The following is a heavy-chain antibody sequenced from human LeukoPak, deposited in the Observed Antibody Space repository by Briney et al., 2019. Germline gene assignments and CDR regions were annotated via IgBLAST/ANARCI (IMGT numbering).Heavy chain of an antibody. CDR3: AKGGQNYGGNSGY. CDR2: ISSSSSYI. V-gene: IGHV3-21*01. CDR1: GFTFSSYS. J-gene: IGHJ4*02. D-gene: IGHD4-23*01. Sequence: GGSLRLSWAASGFTFSSYSMNWLSQAPGKGLNLFSSISSSSSYIHYADSVKVRFTISRDNAMNSLYLKMNSLRAEVLALFYCAKGGQNYGGNSGYWGQGTLVTVSS.